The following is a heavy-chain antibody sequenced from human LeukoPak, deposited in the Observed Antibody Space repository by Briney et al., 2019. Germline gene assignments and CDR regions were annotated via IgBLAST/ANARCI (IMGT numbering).Heavy chain of an antibody. Sequence: GGSLRLSCAASGFTFNSYAMSWVRQGPGKGLEWVSTISGSGGTTYYADSVRGRSTISRDNSKNTLYLQMNSLRAEDAAVYYCARGNQRSSHHWYFDLWGRGTLVTVSS. CDR1: GFTFNSYA. CDR3: ARGNQRSSHHWYFDL. J-gene: IGHJ2*01. V-gene: IGHV3-23*01. D-gene: IGHD1-14*01. CDR2: ISGSGGTT.